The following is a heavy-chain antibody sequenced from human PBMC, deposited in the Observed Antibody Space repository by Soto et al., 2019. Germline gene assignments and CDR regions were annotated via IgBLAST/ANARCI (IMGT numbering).Heavy chain of an antibody. CDR2: IIPIFGTA. CDR1: GGPFSSYA. D-gene: IGHD3-9*01. V-gene: IGHV1-69*13. CDR3: ARDRHQYDMLTGYGRRGMDV. J-gene: IGHJ6*02. Sequence: SSVQVSCKASGGPFSSYAISWVRQAPGQGLEWMGGIIPIFGTANYAQKFQGRVTITADESTSTAYMELSSLRSEDTAVYYCARDRHQYDMLTGYGRRGMDVRG.